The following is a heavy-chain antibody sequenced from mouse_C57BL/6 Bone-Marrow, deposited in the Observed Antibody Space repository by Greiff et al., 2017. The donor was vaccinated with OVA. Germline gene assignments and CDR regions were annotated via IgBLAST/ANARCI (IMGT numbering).Heavy chain of an antibody. CDR3: ARSDYVWAMDY. V-gene: IGHV1-59*01. CDR2: IDPSDSYT. D-gene: IGHD2-4*01. Sequence: QVQLQQPGAELVRPGTSVKLSCKASGYTFTSYWMHWVKQRPGQGLEWIGVIDPSDSYTNYNQKFKGKATLTVDTASSTAYMQLSSLTSDDSAVYYCARSDYVWAMDYWGQGTSVTVSS. J-gene: IGHJ4*01. CDR1: GYTFTSYW.